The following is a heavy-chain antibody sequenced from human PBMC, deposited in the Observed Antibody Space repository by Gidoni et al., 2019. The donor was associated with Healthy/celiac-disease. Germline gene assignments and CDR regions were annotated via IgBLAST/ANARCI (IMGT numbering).Heavy chain of an antibody. CDR2: INAGNGNT. CDR1: GYTFTSYA. V-gene: IGHV1-3*01. D-gene: IGHD3-22*01. CDR3: AREFDSSGYYYGFGYYYMDV. J-gene: IGHJ6*03. Sequence: QVQLVQSGAEVKKPGASVKVSCKASGYTFTSYAMHWVRQAPGQRLEWMGWINAGNGNTKYSQKFQGRVTITRDTSASTAYMELSSLRSEDTAVYYCAREFDSSGYYYGFGYYYMDVWGKGTTVTVSS.